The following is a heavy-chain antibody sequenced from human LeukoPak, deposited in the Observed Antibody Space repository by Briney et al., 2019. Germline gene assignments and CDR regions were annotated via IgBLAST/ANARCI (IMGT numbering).Heavy chain of an antibody. CDR2: ISYSGDS. J-gene: IGHJ5*02. V-gene: IGHV4-30-4*01. Sequence: PSETLSLTCTVSGGSISRADYYWSWIRQPPGKGLEWLGYISYSGDSFYNPSLKSRLTISIDTSKNQFSLKLSSVTAADTAVYYCATGRVGATFDAWGQGTQVTVSS. CDR1: GGSISRADYY. CDR3: ATGRVGATFDA. D-gene: IGHD1-26*01.